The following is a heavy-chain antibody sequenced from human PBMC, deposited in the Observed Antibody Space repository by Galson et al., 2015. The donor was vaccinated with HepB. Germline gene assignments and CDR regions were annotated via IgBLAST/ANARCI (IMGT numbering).Heavy chain of an antibody. CDR2: ISAYNGNT. D-gene: IGHD3-9*01. CDR1: GYTFTSYG. CDR3: ARDEIFDWLLPNYYYYGMDV. J-gene: IGHJ6*02. V-gene: IGHV1-18*01. Sequence: SVKVSCKASGYTFTSYGISWVRQAPGQGLEWMGWISAYNGNTNYAQKLQGRVTMTTDTSTSTAYMELRSLRSDDTAVYYCARDEIFDWLLPNYYYYGMDVWGQGTTVTVSS.